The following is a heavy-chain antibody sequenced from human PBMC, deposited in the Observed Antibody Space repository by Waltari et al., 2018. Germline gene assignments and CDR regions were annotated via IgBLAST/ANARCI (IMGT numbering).Heavy chain of an antibody. J-gene: IGHJ4*02. CDR2: ISYSGST. D-gene: IGHD2-15*01. V-gene: IGHV4-59*01. Sequence: QVQLQESGPGLVKPSETLSLTCTASGGSITNFYWRLIRQPPGQGLEWIGYISYSGSTNYNPSLKCRVTMSVDTSKNQISLKLSSVTAADTAVYYCARGGWSTDYWGQGTLVTVSS. CDR3: ARGGWSTDY. CDR1: GGSITNFY.